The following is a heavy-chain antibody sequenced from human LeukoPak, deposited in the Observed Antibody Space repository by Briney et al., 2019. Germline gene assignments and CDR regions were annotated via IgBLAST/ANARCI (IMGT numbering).Heavy chain of an antibody. D-gene: IGHD4-11*01. Sequence: SETLSLTCAVYGGSFSGYYWSWIRQPPGKGLGWIGEINHSGSTNYNPSLKSRVTISVDTSKNQFSLKLSSVTAADTAVYYCARVPYSNYVRYYYYGMDVWGQGTTVTVSS. CDR1: GGSFSGYY. J-gene: IGHJ6*02. CDR3: ARVPYSNYVRYYYYGMDV. V-gene: IGHV4-34*01. CDR2: INHSGST.